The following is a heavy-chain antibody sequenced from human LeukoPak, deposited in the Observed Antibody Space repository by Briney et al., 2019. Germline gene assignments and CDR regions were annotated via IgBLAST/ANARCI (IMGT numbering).Heavy chain of an antibody. CDR2: ISAYNGNT. Sequence: ASVKVSCKASGYTFTSYGISWVRQAPGQELEWMGWISAYNGNTNYAQKLQGRVTMTTDTSTSTAYMELRSLRSDDTAVYYCARGYDILTGYSDLDYWGQGTLVTVSS. CDR3: ARGYDILTGYSDLDY. J-gene: IGHJ4*02. D-gene: IGHD3-9*01. V-gene: IGHV1-18*01. CDR1: GYTFTSYG.